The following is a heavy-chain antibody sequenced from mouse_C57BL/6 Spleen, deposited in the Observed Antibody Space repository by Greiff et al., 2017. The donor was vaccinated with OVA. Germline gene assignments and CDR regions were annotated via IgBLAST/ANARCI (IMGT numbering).Heavy chain of an antibody. CDR2: IYPGDGDT. D-gene: IGHD3-1*01. CDR3: ARSGYDQGDY. J-gene: IGHJ2*01. V-gene: IGHV1-82*01. Sequence: QVQLQQSGPELVKPGASVKISCKASGYAFSSSWMNWVKQRPGKGLEWIGRIYPGDGDTNYNGKFKGKATLTADKSSSTAYMQLSSLTSEDSAVYFCARSGYDQGDYWGKGTTLTVSS. CDR1: GYAFSSSW.